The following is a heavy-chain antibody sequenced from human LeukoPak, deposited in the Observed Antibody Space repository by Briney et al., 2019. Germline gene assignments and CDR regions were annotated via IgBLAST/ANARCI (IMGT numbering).Heavy chain of an antibody. J-gene: IGHJ4*02. CDR1: GGSISSGSYY. D-gene: IGHD3-3*01. Sequence: PSETLSLTCTVSGGSISSGSYYWSWIRQPAGKGLEWIGRIYTSGSTNYNPSLKSRVTISVDTSKNQFSLKLSSVTAADTAVYYCASGNVTHYDFWSGAAFDYWGQGTLVTVSS. V-gene: IGHV4-61*02. CDR2: IYTSGST. CDR3: ASGNVTHYDFWSGAAFDY.